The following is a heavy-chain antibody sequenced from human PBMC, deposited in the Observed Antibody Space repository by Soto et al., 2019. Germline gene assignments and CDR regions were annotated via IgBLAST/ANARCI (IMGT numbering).Heavy chain of an antibody. CDR3: ARAPVDLYDSSGYYY. CDR1: GYTFTSYA. D-gene: IGHD3-22*01. V-gene: IGHV1-3*01. CDR2: INAGNGNT. J-gene: IGHJ4*02. Sequence: ASVKVSCKASGYTFTSYAMHWVRQAPGQRLEWMGWINAGNGNTKYSQKFQGRVTITRDTSASTAYMELSSLRSEDTAVYYCARAPVDLYDSSGYYYWGQGTLVTSPQ.